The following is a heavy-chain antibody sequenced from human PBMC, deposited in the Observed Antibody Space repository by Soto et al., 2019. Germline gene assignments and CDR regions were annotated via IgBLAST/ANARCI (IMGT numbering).Heavy chain of an antibody. CDR3: AKPEMATITGWFDP. CDR1: GFTCSSYA. J-gene: IGHJ5*02. CDR2: ISGSGGST. D-gene: IGHD5-12*01. V-gene: IGHV3-23*01. Sequence: GGSLRLSCAASGFTCSSYAMSWVRQAPGKGLEWVSAISGSGGSTYYADSVKGRFTISRDNSKNTLYLQMNSLRAEDTAVYYCAKPEMATITGWFDPWGQGTLVTVSS.